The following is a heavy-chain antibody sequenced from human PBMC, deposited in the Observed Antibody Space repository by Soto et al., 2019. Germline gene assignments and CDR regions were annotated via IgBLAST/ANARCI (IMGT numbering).Heavy chain of an antibody. CDR3: ARGVRVRGYVMEF. V-gene: IGHV3-48*02. Sequence: PVVPQLDSYAAAGLNCRSYSVNWISQVPGKGLEWVSYISSSSITIYYADSVKGRFTISRDNAKNSLYLQMNSLRDEDTVVYYCARGVRVRGYVMEFWGQGTTVTGFS. CDR2: ISSSSITI. D-gene: IGHD6-6*01. CDR1: GLNCRSYS. J-gene: IGHJ6*02.